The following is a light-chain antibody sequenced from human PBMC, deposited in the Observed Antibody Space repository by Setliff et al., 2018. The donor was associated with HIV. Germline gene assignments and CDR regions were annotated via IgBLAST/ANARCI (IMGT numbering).Light chain of an antibody. Sequence: QSVLTQPASVSGSPGQSITISCTGTSSDVGGYNYVSWYQQHPGKAPKLMIYDVSNRPSGVSNRFSGSKSGNTASLTASGLQAEDEADYYCTSYAGSNSLGVFGSGTKATVL. V-gene: IGLV2-14*01. CDR2: DVS. J-gene: IGLJ1*01. CDR1: SSDVGGYNY. CDR3: TSYAGSNSLGV.